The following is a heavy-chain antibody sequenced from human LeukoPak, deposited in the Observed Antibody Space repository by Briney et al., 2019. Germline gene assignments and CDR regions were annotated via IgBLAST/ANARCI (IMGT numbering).Heavy chain of an antibody. Sequence: PSETLSLTCAVSGGSISSGGYSWSWIRQPPGKGLEWIGYIYHSGSTYSNPSLKSRLTMSVDISKNQFSLKLSSVTAADTAVYYCARGVKGLRGAFDIWGQGTMVTVSS. J-gene: IGHJ3*02. D-gene: IGHD3-10*01. CDR1: GGSISSGGYS. V-gene: IGHV4-30-2*05. CDR3: ARGVKGLRGAFDI. CDR2: IYHSGST.